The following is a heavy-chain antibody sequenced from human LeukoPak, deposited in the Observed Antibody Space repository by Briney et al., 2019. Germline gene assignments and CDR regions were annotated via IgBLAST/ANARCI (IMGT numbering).Heavy chain of an antibody. D-gene: IGHD6-19*01. CDR1: GGSISSGDYY. V-gene: IGHV4-30-4*01. Sequence: SQTLSLTCTVSGGSISSGDYYWSWIRQPPGKGLEWIGYIYYSGSTYYNPSLKSRVTISVDTSKNQFSLKLSSVTAADTAVYYCAREGGRDSSGLTHFDHWGQGTLVTVSS. CDR2: IYYSGST. CDR3: AREGGRDSSGLTHFDH. J-gene: IGHJ4*02.